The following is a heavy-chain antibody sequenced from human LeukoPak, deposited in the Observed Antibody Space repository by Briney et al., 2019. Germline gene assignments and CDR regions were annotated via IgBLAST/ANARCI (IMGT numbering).Heavy chain of an antibody. CDR1: AFTFSSYN. V-gene: IGHV3-48*04. CDR2: ISSSSSAI. J-gene: IGHJ4*02. D-gene: IGHD7-27*01. Sequence: GGSLRLSCAASAFTFSSYNMNWVRQAPGKGLEWVSYISSSSSAIYYADSVMGRFTISRDNARNSLYLQMNSLGVDDTAVYFCSADPGDYWGQGTLASVSS. CDR3: SADPGDY.